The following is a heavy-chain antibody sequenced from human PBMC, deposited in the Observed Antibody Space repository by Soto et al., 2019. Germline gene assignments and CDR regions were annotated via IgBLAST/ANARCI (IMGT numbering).Heavy chain of an antibody. Sequence: QVQLQQWGAGLLKPSETLSLTCAVYGGSFSGYYWSWIRQPPGKGLEWIGEINHSGSTNYNPSLKRRVTISVDTSKNQFSLKLSSVTAADTAVYYCVGFKLDDYYYDGMDVWGQGTTVTVSS. CDR2: INHSGST. D-gene: IGHD6-13*01. V-gene: IGHV4-34*01. CDR1: GGSFSGYY. CDR3: VGFKLDDYYYDGMDV. J-gene: IGHJ6*02.